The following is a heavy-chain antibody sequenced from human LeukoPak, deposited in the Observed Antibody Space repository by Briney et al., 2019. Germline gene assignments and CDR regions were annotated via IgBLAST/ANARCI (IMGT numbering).Heavy chain of an antibody. V-gene: IGHV1-18*01. J-gene: IGHJ4*02. CDR3: ARHDYGDYSFDY. CDR1: GYTFTSYG. D-gene: IGHD4-17*01. Sequence: ASVKVSCKVSGYTFTSYGISWVRQAPGQGLEWMGWISAYNGNTNYAQKLQGRVTMTTDTSTSTAYMELRSLRSDDTAVYYCARHDYGDYSFDYWGQGTLVTVSS. CDR2: ISAYNGNT.